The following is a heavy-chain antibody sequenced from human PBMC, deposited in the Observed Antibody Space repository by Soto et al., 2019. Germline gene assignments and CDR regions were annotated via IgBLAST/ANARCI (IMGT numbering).Heavy chain of an antibody. J-gene: IGHJ5*02. Sequence: EVQLVESGGGLVQPGGSLRLSCAASGFTFSSYSMNWVRQATGKGLEWVSYISSSSSTIYYADAVKGRFTISRDNAKNSLYLQMKSLRAEDTAVYYCAKHPERIAEIGWFDPWGQGTLVTVSS. CDR3: AKHPERIAEIGWFDP. CDR2: ISSSSSTI. V-gene: IGHV3-48*01. CDR1: GFTFSSYS. D-gene: IGHD6-13*01.